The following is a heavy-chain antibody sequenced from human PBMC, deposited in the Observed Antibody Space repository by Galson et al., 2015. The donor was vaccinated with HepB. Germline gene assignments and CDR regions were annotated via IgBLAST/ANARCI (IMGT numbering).Heavy chain of an antibody. Sequence: SVKVSCKASGYTFTSYGISWVRQAPGQGLEWMGWISAYNGNTNYAQKLQGRVTMTTDTSTSTAYMELRSLRSDDTAVYYCARVVVPAATIYYYYYYMDVWGKGTTVTVSS. D-gene: IGHD2-2*01. CDR3: ARVVVPAATIYYYYYYMDV. CDR2: ISAYNGNT. J-gene: IGHJ6*03. CDR1: GYTFTSYG. V-gene: IGHV1-18*01.